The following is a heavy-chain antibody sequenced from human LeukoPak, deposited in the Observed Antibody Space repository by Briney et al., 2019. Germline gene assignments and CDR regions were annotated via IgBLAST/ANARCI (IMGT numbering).Heavy chain of an antibody. J-gene: IGHJ4*02. CDR1: GGSISSSSYY. V-gene: IGHV4-39*01. D-gene: IGHD4-17*01. CDR2: IYYSGST. CDR3: ARHYSGAYGDYQVN. Sequence: SETLSLTCTVSGGSISSSSYYWGWIRQPPGKGLEGIGSIYYSGSTYYNPSLKSRVTISVDTSKNQSSLKLSSVTAADTAVYYCARHYSGAYGDYQVNWGQGTLVTVSS.